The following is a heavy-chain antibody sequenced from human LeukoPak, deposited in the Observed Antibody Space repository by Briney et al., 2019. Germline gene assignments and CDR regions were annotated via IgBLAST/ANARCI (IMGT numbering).Heavy chain of an antibody. Sequence: GGSLRLSCAASGFTFSDYYMSWIRQAPGRGLEWVSYISSSGSTIYYADSVKGRFTISRDNAKNSLYLQMNSLRAEDTAVYYCARIILGPRDSSGPDYWGQGTLVTVSS. CDR1: GFTFSDYY. J-gene: IGHJ4*02. CDR2: ISSSGSTI. D-gene: IGHD3-22*01. CDR3: ARIILGPRDSSGPDY. V-gene: IGHV3-11*01.